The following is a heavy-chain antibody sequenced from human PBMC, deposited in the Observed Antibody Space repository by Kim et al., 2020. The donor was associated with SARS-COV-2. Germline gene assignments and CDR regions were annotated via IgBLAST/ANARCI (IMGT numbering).Heavy chain of an antibody. Sequence: ASVKVSCKVSGYTLTELSMHWVRQAPGKGLEWMGGFDPEDGETIYAQKFQGRVTMTEDTSTDTAYMELSSLRSEDTAVYYCAANPCYGDYSVCWFDPWGQGTLVTVSS. CDR1: GYTLTELS. V-gene: IGHV1-24*01. J-gene: IGHJ5*02. CDR3: AANPCYGDYSVCWFDP. D-gene: IGHD4-17*01. CDR2: FDPEDGET.